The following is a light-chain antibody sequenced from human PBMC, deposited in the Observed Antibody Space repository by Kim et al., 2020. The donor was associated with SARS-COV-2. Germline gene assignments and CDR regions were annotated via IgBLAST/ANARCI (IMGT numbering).Light chain of an antibody. CDR3: QQSYVTSWT. CDR2: SAS. Sequence: DIQMTQSPSSLSASVGDRVTITCRASQSIRTYVNWYQQRPGKAPKLVIYSASRLQIGVPSRFSGSGSGTDFTLTISSLQAEDVATYHRQQSYVTSWTFGQGTKVDIK. V-gene: IGKV1-39*01. J-gene: IGKJ1*01. CDR1: QSIRTY.